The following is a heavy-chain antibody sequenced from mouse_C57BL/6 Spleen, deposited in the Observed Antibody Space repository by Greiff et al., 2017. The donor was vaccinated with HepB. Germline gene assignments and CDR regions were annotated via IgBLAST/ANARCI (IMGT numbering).Heavy chain of an antibody. V-gene: IGHV1-82*01. CDR3: SRFGYGSPSLCY. J-gene: IGHJ4*01. CDR2: IYPGDGDT. D-gene: IGHD1-1*01. CDR1: GYAFSSSW. Sequence: QVQLKQSGPELVKPGASVKISCKASGYAFSSSWMNWVKQRPGKGLEWIGRIYPGDGDTNYKGKFKGKATLTADKSSSTAYMQLSSLTSEDSAVYFFSRFGYGSPSLCYWGPGTSVTVSS.